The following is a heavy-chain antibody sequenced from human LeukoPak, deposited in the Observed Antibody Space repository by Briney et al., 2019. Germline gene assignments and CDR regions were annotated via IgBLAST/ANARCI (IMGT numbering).Heavy chain of an antibody. D-gene: IGHD4-23*01. J-gene: IGHJ3*02. Sequence: SETLSLTCAVYGGSFSGYYWSWIRQPPGKGLEWIGEINHSGSTNYNPSLKSRVTISVDTSKNQFSLKLSSVTAADTAVYYCARDEDGGNSPDAFDIWGQGPMVTVSS. CDR1: GGSFSGYY. CDR2: INHSGST. CDR3: ARDEDGGNSPDAFDI. V-gene: IGHV4-34*01.